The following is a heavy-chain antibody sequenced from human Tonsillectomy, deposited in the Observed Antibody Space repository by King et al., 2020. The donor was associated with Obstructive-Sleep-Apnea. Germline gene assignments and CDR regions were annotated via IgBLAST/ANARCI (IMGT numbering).Heavy chain of an antibody. V-gene: IGHV4-59*01. CDR2: IYYRGST. CDR3: ARSGSGSSSSYFFDY. CDR1: NDSISGYY. Sequence: QVQLQESGPGLVKPSETLSLTCTVSNDSISGYYWSWIRQSPGMGLEWIGYIYYRGSTNYNPSLKSRVTISVDTTKNQFSLNLRSVTAADTAVYYCARSGSGSSSSYFFDYWGQGTLVTVSS. D-gene: IGHD3-10*01. J-gene: IGHJ4*02.